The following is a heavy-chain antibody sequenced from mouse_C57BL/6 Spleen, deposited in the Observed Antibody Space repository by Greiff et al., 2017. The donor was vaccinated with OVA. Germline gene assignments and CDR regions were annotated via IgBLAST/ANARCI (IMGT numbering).Heavy chain of an antibody. V-gene: IGHV1-74*01. CDR2: IHPSDSDT. Sequence: QVQLKQPGAELVKPGASVKVSRKASGYTFTSYWMHWVKQRPGQGLEWIGRIHPSDSDTNYNQKFKGKATLTVDKSSSTAYMQLSSLTSEDSAVYYCARYYYGSSYNFDVWGTGTTVTVSS. CDR1: GYTFTSYW. D-gene: IGHD1-1*01. CDR3: ARYYYGSSYNFDV. J-gene: IGHJ1*03.